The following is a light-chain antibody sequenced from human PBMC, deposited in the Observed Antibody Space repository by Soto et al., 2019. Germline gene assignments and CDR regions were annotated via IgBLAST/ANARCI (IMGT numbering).Light chain of an antibody. Sequence: QSALTQPASVSGSPGQSITISCTGTSSDVGSYNLVSWYQQHPGKAPKFMIYEVSKRPSGVSNRFSGSKSGSTASLTISGLHDDDEADYYCCSYAGVYTWVFGGGTKLTVL. V-gene: IGLV2-23*02. J-gene: IGLJ3*02. CDR3: CSYAGVYTWV. CDR1: SSDVGSYNL. CDR2: EVS.